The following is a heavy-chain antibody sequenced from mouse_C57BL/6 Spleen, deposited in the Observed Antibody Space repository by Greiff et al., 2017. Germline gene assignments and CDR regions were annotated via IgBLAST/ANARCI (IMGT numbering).Heavy chain of an antibody. CDR1: GFTFSSYA. Sequence: EVKVVESGEGLVKPGGSLKLSCAASGFTFSSYAMSWVRQTPEKRLEWVAYISGGGDYIYYADTVKGRFTISRDNARNTLYLQMSSLKSEDTAMYYCTREDYSSSQAMDYWGQGTSVTVSS. CDR2: ISGGGDYI. J-gene: IGHJ4*01. CDR3: TREDYSSSQAMDY. D-gene: IGHD1-1*01. V-gene: IGHV5-9-1*02.